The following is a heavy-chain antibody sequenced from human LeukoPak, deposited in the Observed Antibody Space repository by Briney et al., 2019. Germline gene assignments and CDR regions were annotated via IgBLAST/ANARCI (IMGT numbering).Heavy chain of an antibody. V-gene: IGHV3-7*01. Sequence: GGPLRLSCAASGFTFSSYWMSWVRQAPGKGLEWVANIKQDGSEKYYVDSVKGRFTISRDNAKNSLYLQMNSLRAEDTAVYYCARMTTGYYYYYMDVWGKGTTVTVSS. J-gene: IGHJ6*03. CDR2: IKQDGSEK. CDR1: GFTFSSYW. D-gene: IGHD4-17*01. CDR3: ARMTTGYYYYYMDV.